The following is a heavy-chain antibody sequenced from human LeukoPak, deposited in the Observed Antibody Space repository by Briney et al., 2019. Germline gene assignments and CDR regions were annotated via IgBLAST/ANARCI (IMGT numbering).Heavy chain of an antibody. J-gene: IGHJ3*02. V-gene: IGHV3-53*04. D-gene: IGHD6-13*01. Sequence: GGSLRLSCAASGFTVSSNYMSWVRQAPGKGLEWVSVIYSGGSTYYADSVKGRFTISRHNSKNTLYLQMNSLRAEDTAVYCCAVSSSSWARGAFDIWGQGTMVTVSS. CDR1: GFTVSSNY. CDR2: IYSGGST. CDR3: AVSSSSWARGAFDI.